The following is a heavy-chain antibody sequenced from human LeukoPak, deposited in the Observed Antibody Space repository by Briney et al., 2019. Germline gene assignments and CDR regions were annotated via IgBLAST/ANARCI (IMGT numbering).Heavy chain of an antibody. V-gene: IGHV3-23*01. CDR2: ISAGSTGA. D-gene: IGHD3-22*01. J-gene: IGHJ4*02. CDR3: AKDSYDTSGYYYFES. CDR1: GFTFSNYA. Sequence: GGSLRLSCAASGFTFSNYAMSWVRQTPGKGLEWVSVISAGSTGAYYADSVKGRFTISRDNSKNTLYLQMYSLRVEDTAVYYCAKDSYDTSGYYYFESWGQGTLVTVSS.